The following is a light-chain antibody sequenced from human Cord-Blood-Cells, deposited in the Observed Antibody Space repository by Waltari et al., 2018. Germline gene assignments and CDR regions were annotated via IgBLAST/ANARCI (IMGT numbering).Light chain of an antibody. CDR3: QQFNSYPMATFT. Sequence: AIQLTQPPSSLSASVGARVTITCRASQGISSALAWYQQKPGKALNLLIYDDSSLESGVPSRFSGSGSGTDFTLTISSLQPEDFATYYCQQFNSYPMATFTFGPGTKVDIK. CDR1: QGISSA. CDR2: DDS. V-gene: IGKV1-13*02. J-gene: IGKJ3*01.